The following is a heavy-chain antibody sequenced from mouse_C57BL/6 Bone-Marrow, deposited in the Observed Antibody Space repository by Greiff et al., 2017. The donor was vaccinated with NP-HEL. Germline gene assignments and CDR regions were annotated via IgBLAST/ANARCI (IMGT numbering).Heavy chain of an antibody. CDR1: GYTFTSYG. D-gene: IGHD4-1*01. CDR3: ARRWDGY. CDR2: IYPRSGNT. V-gene: IGHV1-81*01. Sequence: VQLQQSGAELARPGASVKVSCKASGYTFTSYGISWVKQRTGQGFEWIGEIYPRSGNTYYNEKFKGKATLTADKSSSTAYMELRSLTSEDSAVYFCARRWDGYWGQGTTLTVSS. J-gene: IGHJ2*01.